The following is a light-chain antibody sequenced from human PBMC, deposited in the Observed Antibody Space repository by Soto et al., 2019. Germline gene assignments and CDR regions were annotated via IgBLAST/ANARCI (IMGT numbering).Light chain of an antibody. J-gene: IGLJ2*01. V-gene: IGLV6-57*02. CDR3: QSYDSDNHVV. CDR2: EDN. CDR1: RGSIARNY. Sequence: NFMLTQPHSVSESPGKTVTISCTGSRGSIARNYVQWYQQRPGSAPTTVIYEDNQRPSGVPHRFSGSIDSSSNSATLTISGLNTEYLAHYYCQSYDSDNHVVFGGGTNLSVL.